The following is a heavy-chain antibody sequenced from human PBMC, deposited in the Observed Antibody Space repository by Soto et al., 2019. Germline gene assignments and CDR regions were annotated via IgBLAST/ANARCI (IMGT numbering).Heavy chain of an antibody. J-gene: IGHJ4*02. CDR3: ARHFKAVAGYPTPREPLDY. V-gene: IGHV4-39*01. D-gene: IGHD6-19*01. CDR1: GGSISSSSYY. Sequence: SETLSLTCTVSGGSISSSSYYRGWIRQPPGKGLEWIGSIYYSGSTYYNPSLKSRVTISVDTSKNQFSLKLSSVTAADTAVYYCARHFKAVAGYPTPREPLDYWGQGTLVTVSS. CDR2: IYYSGST.